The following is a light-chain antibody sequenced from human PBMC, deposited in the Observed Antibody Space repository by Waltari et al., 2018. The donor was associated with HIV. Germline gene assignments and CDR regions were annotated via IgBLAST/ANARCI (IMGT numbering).Light chain of an antibody. CDR2: EVS. CDR1: ISDVGAYNY. V-gene: IGLV2-14*01. J-gene: IGLJ3*02. CDR3: SSYTTSSTWM. Sequence: QSALTQPASVSGSPGQSITIPCTGTISDVGAYNYVSWYQQHPGKAPKLMIYEVSNRPSGVSDRFSGSKSGDTASLTISGLQAEDEADYYCSSYTTSSTWMFGGGTKVTV.